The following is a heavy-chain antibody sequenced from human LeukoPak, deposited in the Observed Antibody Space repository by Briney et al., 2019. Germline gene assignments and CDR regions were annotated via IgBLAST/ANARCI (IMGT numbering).Heavy chain of an antibody. D-gene: IGHD6-6*01. CDR1: GYTFSNYF. CDR3: ASARDQEFDF. Sequence: ASVKVSCKTSGYTFSNYFRHWIRQAPGQGPEWMGILNPSSDYTEYAEKFQGRVAMTKDTSTSTIYMELNRLTFEDTAVYFCASARDQEFDFWCQGTLVTVSS. V-gene: IGHV1-46*01. CDR2: LNPSSDYT. J-gene: IGHJ4*02.